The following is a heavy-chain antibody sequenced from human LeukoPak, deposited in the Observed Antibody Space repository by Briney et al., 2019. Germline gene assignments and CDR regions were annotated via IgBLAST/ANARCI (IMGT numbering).Heavy chain of an antibody. D-gene: IGHD3-10*02. CDR1: GFTFSHYW. CDR2: INQDGSEI. V-gene: IGHV3-7*01. Sequence: GGSLRLSCVAYGFTFSHYWMTWVRQAPGKEPEWVANINQDGSEIVYVDSVKGRFTISRDNAKNSLYLQMNNLRVEDTAVYYCAELGITMIGGVWGKGTTVTISS. CDR3: AELGITMIGGV. J-gene: IGHJ6*04.